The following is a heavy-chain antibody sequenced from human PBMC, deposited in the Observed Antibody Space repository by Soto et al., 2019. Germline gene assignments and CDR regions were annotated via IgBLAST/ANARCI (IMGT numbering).Heavy chain of an antibody. CDR1: GGSISSYY. CDR3: ARDADILTGYYHFDY. V-gene: IGHV4-59*01. CDR2: IYYSGST. Sequence: LSLTCTVSGGSISSYYWGWIRQPPGKGLEWIGYIYYSGSTNYNPSLKSRVTISVDTSKNQFSLKLSSVTAADTAVYYCARDADILTGYYHFDYWGQGTLVTVSS. D-gene: IGHD3-9*01. J-gene: IGHJ4*02.